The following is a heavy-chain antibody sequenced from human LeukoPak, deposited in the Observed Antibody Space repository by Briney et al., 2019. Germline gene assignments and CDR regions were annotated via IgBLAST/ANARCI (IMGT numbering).Heavy chain of an antibody. Sequence: GGSLRLSCAASGFTFTTYAMTWVRQAPGKGLEWVSAISGSGGRTYYADSVKGRFTISRDNSENTLYLQMNSLRAEDTAVYFCAKTPRDPAYCGGDCYYGNFWGQGTLVTVSS. CDR1: GFTFTTYA. V-gene: IGHV3-23*01. CDR2: ISGSGGRT. CDR3: AKTPRDPAYCGGDCYYGNF. J-gene: IGHJ4*02. D-gene: IGHD2-21*02.